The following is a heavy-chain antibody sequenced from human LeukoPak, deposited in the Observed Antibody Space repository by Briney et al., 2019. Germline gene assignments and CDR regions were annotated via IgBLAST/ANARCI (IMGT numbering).Heavy chain of an antibody. J-gene: IGHJ4*02. CDR2: IYHSRNT. V-gene: IGHV4-38-2*02. CDR3: ARADYYDSSGYYFDY. D-gene: IGHD3-22*01. CDR1: AYSISSGYY. Sequence: SETLSLTCTVSAYSISSGYYWGWIRQAPGKGLEWIGSIYHSRNTYYNPSLKSRVTISVDTSKNQFSLKLSSVTAADTAVYYCARADYYDSSGYYFDYWGQGTLVTVSS.